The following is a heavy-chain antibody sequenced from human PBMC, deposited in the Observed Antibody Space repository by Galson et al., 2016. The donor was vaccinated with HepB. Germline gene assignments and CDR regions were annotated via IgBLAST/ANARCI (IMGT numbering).Heavy chain of an antibody. V-gene: IGHV4-39*07. Sequence: SETLSLTCTVSGGSISSSSYYWGWIRQPPGKGLEWIGSIYYSGSTYFNPSLKSRVTISLDTSKNQFSLKLSSVTAADTAVYYCARDAPYDFWSGYYPNWFDPWGQGTLVIVSS. CDR1: GGSISSSSYY. CDR3: ARDAPYDFWSGYYPNWFDP. J-gene: IGHJ5*02. CDR2: IYYSGST. D-gene: IGHD3-3*01.